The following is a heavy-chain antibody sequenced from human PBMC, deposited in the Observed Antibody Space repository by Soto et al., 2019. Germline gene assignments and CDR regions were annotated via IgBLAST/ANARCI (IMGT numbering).Heavy chain of an antibody. J-gene: IGHJ3*02. V-gene: IGHV3-13*01. D-gene: IGHD2-2*01. CDR1: GFTFSSYD. CDR3: ARYCSSTSCPPGAFDI. Sequence: PGGSLRLSCAASGFTFSSYDMHWVRQATGKGLEWVSAIGTAGDTYYPGSVKGRFTISRENAKNSLYLQMNSLRAEDTAVYYCARYCSSTSCPPGAFDIWGQGTMVT. CDR2: IGTAGDT.